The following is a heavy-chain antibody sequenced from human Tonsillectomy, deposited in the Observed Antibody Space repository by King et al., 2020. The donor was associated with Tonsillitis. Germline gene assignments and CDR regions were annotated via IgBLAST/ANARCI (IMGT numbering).Heavy chain of an antibody. J-gene: IGHJ3*02. D-gene: IGHD2-15*01. CDR2: IHPGDSDI. Sequence: QLVQSGAEVIQPGESLKISCKGFRYSFTNYWIGWVRQLPGKGLEWMGIIHPGDSDIRYSPSFQGQVTISADKSISTAYLQWSSLKASDTAMYYCARRVMVGGGFDIWGQGTMVTVSS. V-gene: IGHV5-51*01. CDR1: RYSFTNYW. CDR3: ARRVMVGGGFDI.